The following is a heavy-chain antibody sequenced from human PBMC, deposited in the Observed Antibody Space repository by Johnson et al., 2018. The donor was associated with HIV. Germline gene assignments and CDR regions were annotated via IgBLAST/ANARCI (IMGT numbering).Heavy chain of an antibody. D-gene: IGHD1-26*01. J-gene: IGHJ3*02. CDR2: ISYEGCNK. V-gene: IGHV3-30-3*01. CDR1: GFTFSSYA. CDR3: ARVRVGAFDI. Sequence: QMLLVESGGSVVRPGGSLRLSCAASGFTFSSYAMHWVRQAPGTGLEWVAVISYEGCNKYYADSVKGRFTISRDNSKNTLYLQMNSLRAEDTAVYYCARVRVGAFDIWGQGTMVTVSS.